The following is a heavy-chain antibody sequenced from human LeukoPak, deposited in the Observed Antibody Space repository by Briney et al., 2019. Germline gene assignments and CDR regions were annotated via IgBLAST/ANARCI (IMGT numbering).Heavy chain of an antibody. CDR1: GGSISSGDYY. CDR2: MYYSGST. V-gene: IGHV4-30-4*01. D-gene: IGHD3-22*01. Sequence: PSQTLSLTCTVSGGSISSGDYYWSWIRQPPGKGLEWIAYMYYSGSTYYNPSLKSRVTMSADTSKNQLSLKLSSVTAADTAVYYCAGPYYYDSRIDPWGQGILVTVSS. CDR3: AGPYYYDSRIDP. J-gene: IGHJ5*02.